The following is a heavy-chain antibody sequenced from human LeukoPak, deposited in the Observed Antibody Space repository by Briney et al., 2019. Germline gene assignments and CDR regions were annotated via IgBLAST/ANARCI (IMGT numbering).Heavy chain of an antibody. D-gene: IGHD3-10*01. J-gene: IGHJ5*02. CDR3: ARGGDFVRASYFDP. V-gene: IGHV4-38-2*02. CDR1: GYSISSGFY. Sequence: PSETLSLTCTVSGYSISSGFYWGWIRQPPGKGLEWIGSIYHSGSTFYNPSLKSRVTISVDTSKNQFSRRLSSVTAADTAVYYCARGGDFVRASYFDPWGQGTLVTVSS. CDR2: IYHSGST.